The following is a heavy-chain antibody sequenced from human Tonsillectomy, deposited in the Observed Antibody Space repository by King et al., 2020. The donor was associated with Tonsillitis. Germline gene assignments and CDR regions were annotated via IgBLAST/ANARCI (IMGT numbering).Heavy chain of an antibody. CDR2: ISSSNFYI. D-gene: IGHD4-17*01. J-gene: IGHJ4*02. V-gene: IGHV3-21*01. CDR1: GFTFNTYT. CDR3: ARGGFWGAYGEKWFKY. Sequence: EVQLVESGGGLVKPGGSLRLSCAASGFTFNTYTMNWVRQAPGKGLEWVSSISSSNFYIYYADSVKGRFTISRDNAHNSLYLQMNSLRAEDTAIYYCARGGFWGAYGEKWFKYGGQGTLVTVPS.